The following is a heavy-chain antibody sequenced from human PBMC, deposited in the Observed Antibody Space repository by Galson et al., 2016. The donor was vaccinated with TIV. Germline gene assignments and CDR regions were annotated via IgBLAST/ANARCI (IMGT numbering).Heavy chain of an antibody. D-gene: IGHD5-24*01. CDR3: ARARGYNFENAFHI. CDR1: GGTFSSDA. V-gene: IGHV1-69*13. Sequence: SVKVSCKASGGTFSSDAISWVRQAPGQGLEWMGGIIPMFTIADYPQKFQGRVTISAGEFPSAAYMEMSSLRFEDPAVYYCARARGYNFENAFHIWGQGTMVTVSS. CDR2: IIPMFTIA. J-gene: IGHJ3*02.